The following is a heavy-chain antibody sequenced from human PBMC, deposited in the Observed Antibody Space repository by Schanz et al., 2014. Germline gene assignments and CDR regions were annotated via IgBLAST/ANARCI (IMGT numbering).Heavy chain of an antibody. J-gene: IGHJ3*02. D-gene: IGHD3-16*02. V-gene: IGHV3-74*02. CDR1: GFTLSSYA. CDR2: TNGDGTNA. CDR3: TRSYYDFSWGSYRFRAFDI. Sequence: VQLVESGGGVVQPGRSLRLSCAAYGFTLSSYAMHWVRQVPGKGLEWVSCTNGDGTNAKYADSVKGRFTISRDNAKKTLSLQMISLRAEDTAIYFCTRSYYDFSWGSYRFRAFDIWGQGTTVIVSS.